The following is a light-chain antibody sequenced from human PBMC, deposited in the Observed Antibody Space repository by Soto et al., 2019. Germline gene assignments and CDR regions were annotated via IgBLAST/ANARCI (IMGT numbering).Light chain of an antibody. CDR3: QQYNNYWT. V-gene: IGKV1-5*01. CDR1: QSISSW. J-gene: IGKJ1*01. CDR2: DAS. Sequence: DSQLAQAPSCLPSSVADRVAITCRASQSISSWFAWYQQKPGKAPKLLIYDASSLESGVPSRFSGSGSATEFTPTISSLQPDDFATYYCQQYNNYWTFGQGTKVDI.